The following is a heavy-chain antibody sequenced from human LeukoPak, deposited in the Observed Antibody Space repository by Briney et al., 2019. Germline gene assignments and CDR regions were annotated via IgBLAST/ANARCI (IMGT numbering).Heavy chain of an antibody. CDR3: ARDPLYYGSGVNWFDP. D-gene: IGHD3-10*01. V-gene: IGHV1-3*01. J-gene: IGHJ5*02. Sequence: ASVKVSCKASGYTFTNYAMHWVRQAPGQRLEWMGWINAGNGNTKYSQKFQGRVTITRDTSASTAYMELSSLRSEDTAVYYCARDPLYYGSGVNWFDPWGQETLVTVSS. CDR2: INAGNGNT. CDR1: GYTFTNYA.